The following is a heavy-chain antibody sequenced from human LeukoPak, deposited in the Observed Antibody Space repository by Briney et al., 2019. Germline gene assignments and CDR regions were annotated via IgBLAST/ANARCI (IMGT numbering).Heavy chain of an antibody. J-gene: IGHJ4*02. Sequence: GGSLRLSCAASGFTFSGYGMHWVRQAPGKGLEWVAFIRYDGSNKYYADSVKGRFTISRDNSKNTLYLQMNSLRAEDTAVYYCAKGMITFGGVIGTFDYWGQGTLVTVSS. CDR1: GFTFSGYG. V-gene: IGHV3-30*02. CDR3: AKGMITFGGVIGTFDY. CDR2: IRYDGSNK. D-gene: IGHD3-16*02.